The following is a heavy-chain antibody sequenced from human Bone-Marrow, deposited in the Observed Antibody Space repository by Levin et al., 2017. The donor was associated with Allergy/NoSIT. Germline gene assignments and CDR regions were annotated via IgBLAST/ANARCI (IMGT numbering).Heavy chain of an antibody. CDR1: GLPLDDYA. V-gene: IGHV3-9*01. CDR2: ISYKSDKT. D-gene: IGHD2-8*01. Sequence: GGSLRLSCTSSGLPLDDYAMHWVRLRPGKGLEWVSSISYKSDKTRYAASVKGRFTISRDDAKKSVYLQMDSLAAEDTGLYYCVKDMYALVVSWGAFDLWGQGTMVIVSS. CDR3: VKDMYALVVSWGAFDL. J-gene: IGHJ3*01.